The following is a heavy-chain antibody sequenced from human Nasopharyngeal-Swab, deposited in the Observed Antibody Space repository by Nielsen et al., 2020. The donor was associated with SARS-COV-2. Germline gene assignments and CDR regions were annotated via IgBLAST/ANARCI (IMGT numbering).Heavy chain of an antibody. J-gene: IGHJ5*02. CDR1: GFTFSSSA. D-gene: IGHD5-12*01. CDR2: INNRGDDT. V-gene: IGHV3-23*01. Sequence: GESLKISCAASGFTFSSSAISWVRQAPGKGLEWVSTINNRGDDTHYVDSVRGRFTVSRDNSKNTLYLQMNSLRGEDTAIYYCVKDLAYDEVSWGQGTLVTVSS. CDR3: VKDLAYDEVS.